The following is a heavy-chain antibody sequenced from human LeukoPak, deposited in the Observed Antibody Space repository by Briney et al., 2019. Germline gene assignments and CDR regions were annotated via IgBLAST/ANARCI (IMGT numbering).Heavy chain of an antibody. Sequence: PSETLSLTCTVPGGSINNFYWYWVRQPPGKGLEWIGYIYYTGGTNYNPSLKRRVTISVDTSKNLFSLRLTYLTAADTAVYYCARGDTMPLYYFGHWGQGTLVTVSS. J-gene: IGHJ4*02. CDR2: IYYTGGT. V-gene: IGHV4-59*01. D-gene: IGHD2-2*01. CDR3: ARGDTMPLYYFGH. CDR1: GGSINNFY.